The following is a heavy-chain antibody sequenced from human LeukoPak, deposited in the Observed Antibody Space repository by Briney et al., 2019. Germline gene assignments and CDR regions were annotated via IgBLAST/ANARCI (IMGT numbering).Heavy chain of an antibody. J-gene: IGHJ4*02. CDR2: INPSGGST. V-gene: IGHV1-46*01. Sequence: GASVKVSCKASGYTFTGYYMHWVRQAPGQGLEWMGIINPSGGSTSYAQKFQGRVTMTRDTSTSTVYMELSSLRSEDTAVYYCARDPQIAVAGSAADYWGQGTLVTVSS. D-gene: IGHD6-19*01. CDR1: GYTFTGYY. CDR3: ARDPQIAVAGSAADY.